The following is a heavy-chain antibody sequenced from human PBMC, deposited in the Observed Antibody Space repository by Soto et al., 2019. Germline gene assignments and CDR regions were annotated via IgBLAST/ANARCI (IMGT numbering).Heavy chain of an antibody. D-gene: IGHD2-21*02. J-gene: IGHJ4*02. Sequence: QVQLVESGGGVVQPGRSLRLSCAASGFTFSKFGMHWLRQAQGRGLEWVAGIFNDGSDEYNVDSEKCRFNISRDNSKITLSLQMNSLRFEDTAVYFCAKDRRKWGDSPFEKWGQGTLVTVSS. V-gene: IGHV3-30*18. CDR3: AKDRRKWGDSPFEK. CDR2: IFNDGSDE. CDR1: GFTFSKFG.